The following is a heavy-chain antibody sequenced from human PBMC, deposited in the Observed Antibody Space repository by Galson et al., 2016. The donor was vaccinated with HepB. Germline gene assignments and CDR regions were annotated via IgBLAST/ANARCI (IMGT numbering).Heavy chain of an antibody. CDR2: IDYSGSA. Sequence: SETLSLTCTVSGDSISSSNYYWGWIRQPPGKGLEWMGSIDYSGSAYYTPSLKSRVTMSVDTSRTQFSLKLSSVTAADTAVYYCVRRSSHPLNNWFDPWGQGALVTVSS. V-gene: IGHV4-39*01. J-gene: IGHJ5*02. CDR1: GDSISSSNYY. CDR3: VRRSSHPLNNWFDP.